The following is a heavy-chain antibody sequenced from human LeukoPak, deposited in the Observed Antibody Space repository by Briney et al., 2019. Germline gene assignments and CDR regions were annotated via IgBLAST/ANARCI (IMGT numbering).Heavy chain of an antibody. CDR3: ARVEDYYYYMDV. V-gene: IGHV3-64*01. J-gene: IGHJ6*03. CDR2: ISSNGGST. CDR1: GFTFSSYA. D-gene: IGHD5-24*01. Sequence: GGSLRLSCAASGFTFSSYAMHWVCQAPGKGLEYVSAISSNGGSTYYANSVKGRFTISRDNSKNTLYLQMGSLRAEDMAVYYCARVEDYYYYMDVWGKGTTVTVSS.